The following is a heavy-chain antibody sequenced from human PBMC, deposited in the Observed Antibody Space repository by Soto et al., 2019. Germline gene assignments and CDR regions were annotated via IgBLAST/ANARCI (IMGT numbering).Heavy chain of an antibody. CDR3: ARVLESPYYCAMDA. J-gene: IGHJ6*02. Sequence: PSETLSLTCTVSGASVSDKSYYWSWIRQPPGKNLEWIGYIYYSGYPSYSPSLKSRITISMDTSQNEVSLNLSSVTAADAAVYFCARVLESPYYCAMDAWGQGTTVTLSS. CDR1: GASVSDKSYY. CDR2: IYYSGYP. V-gene: IGHV4-30-4*01.